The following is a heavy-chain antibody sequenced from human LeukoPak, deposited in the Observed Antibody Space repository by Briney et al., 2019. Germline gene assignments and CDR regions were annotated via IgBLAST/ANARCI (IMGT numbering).Heavy chain of an antibody. CDR3: ANRPPIGENFAPFDY. CDR1: GFTFSDYR. D-gene: IGHD1-7*01. CDR2: ISSSGSKI. Sequence: GGSLRLSCAASGFTFSDYRMNWVRQAPGKGLEWVSSISSSGSKIFYADSVQGRFTISRDNAKNSLYLQMDSLRAEDTAVYFCANRPPIGENFAPFDYWGQGTLVTVSS. V-gene: IGHV3-21*01. J-gene: IGHJ4*02.